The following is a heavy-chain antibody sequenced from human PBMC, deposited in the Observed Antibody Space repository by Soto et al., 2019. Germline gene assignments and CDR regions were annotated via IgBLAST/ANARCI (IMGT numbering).Heavy chain of an antibody. J-gene: IGHJ4*02. V-gene: IGHV1-69*06. CDR3: ATPGRELLLLVSVRFDY. CDR2: IIPIFGTA. D-gene: IGHD1-26*01. Sequence: ASVKVSCKASGGTFSSYAISWVRQAPGQGLEWMGGIIPIFGTANYAQKFQGRVTITADKSTSTAYMELSSLRSEDTAVYYFATPGRELLLLVSVRFDYWGQRTLVTAAS. CDR1: GGTFSSYA.